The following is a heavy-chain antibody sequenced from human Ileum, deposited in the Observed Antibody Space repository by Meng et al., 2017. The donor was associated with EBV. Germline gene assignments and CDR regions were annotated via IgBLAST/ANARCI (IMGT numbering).Heavy chain of an antibody. CDR3: ARGFYTYGSSCFDY. J-gene: IGHJ4*02. D-gene: IGHD6-13*01. V-gene: IGHV4-34*01. Sequence: QGQLREWGAGLLNPSEPLSFTCAVYGGSFSGYYWTWIRQPPGKGLEWIGEINHSGSTNYNPSLKSRVTISVDKNQFSLKLSSVTAADTAVYYCARGFYTYGSSCFDYWGQGTLVTVSS. CDR1: GGSFSGYY. CDR2: INHSGST.